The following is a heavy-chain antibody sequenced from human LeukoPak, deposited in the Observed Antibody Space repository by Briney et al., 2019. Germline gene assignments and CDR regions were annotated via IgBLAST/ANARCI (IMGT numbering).Heavy chain of an antibody. D-gene: IGHD2-8*01. CDR3: AREAFYCTNGVCYTYYFDY. CDR2: INHSGST. J-gene: IGHJ4*02. Sequence: PSETLSLTCAVYGGSFSGYYWSWIRQPPGEGLEWIGEINHSGSTNYNPSLKSRVTISVDTSKNQFSLKLSSVTAADTAVYYCAREAFYCTNGVCYTYYFDYWGQGTLVTVSS. CDR1: GGSFSGYY. V-gene: IGHV4-34*01.